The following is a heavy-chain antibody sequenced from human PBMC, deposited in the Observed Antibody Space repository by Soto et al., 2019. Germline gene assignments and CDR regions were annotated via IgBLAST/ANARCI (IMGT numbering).Heavy chain of an antibody. D-gene: IGHD6-13*01. CDR1: GFTFSNAW. CDR2: IKSKTDGGTT. Sequence: EVQLVESGGGLVKPGESLRLSCAASGFTFSNAWMNWVRQAPGKGLEWVGRIKSKTDGGTTDYAAPVKGRFTISRDDSKNALYVQMNSLKTEDTAVYYCTTDGYGRRHDYWGQGTLVTVSS. V-gene: IGHV3-15*07. J-gene: IGHJ4*02. CDR3: TTDGYGRRHDY.